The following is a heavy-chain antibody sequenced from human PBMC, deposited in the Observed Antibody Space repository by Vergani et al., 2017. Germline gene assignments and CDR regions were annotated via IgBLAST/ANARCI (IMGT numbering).Heavy chain of an antibody. D-gene: IGHD2-15*01. CDR3: ARDGATGYCSGGSCYLGWYYYYGMDV. CDR2: ISAYNGNT. J-gene: IGHJ6*02. V-gene: IGHV1-18*04. Sequence: QVQLVQSGAEVKKPGASVKVSCKASGYTFTSYGISWVRQAPGQGLEWMGWISAYNGNTNYAQKLQGRVTMTTDTSTSTAYMELRSLRSADTAVYYCARDGATGYCSGGSCYLGWYYYYGMDVWGQGTTVTVSS. CDR1: GYTFTSYG.